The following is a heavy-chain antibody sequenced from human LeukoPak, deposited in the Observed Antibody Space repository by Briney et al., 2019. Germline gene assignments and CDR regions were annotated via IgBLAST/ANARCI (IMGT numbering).Heavy chain of an antibody. Sequence: GGSLRLSCAASGFTFSSYGMHWVRQAPGKGLEGVAFIRYDGSNKYYADSVKGRFTISRDNSKNTLYLQMNSLRAEDTAVYYCAKDGVIVPAAIGYYYMDVWGKGTTVTVSS. CDR1: GFTFSSYG. CDR3: AKDGVIVPAAIGYYYMDV. J-gene: IGHJ6*03. V-gene: IGHV3-30*02. D-gene: IGHD2-2*01. CDR2: IRYDGSNK.